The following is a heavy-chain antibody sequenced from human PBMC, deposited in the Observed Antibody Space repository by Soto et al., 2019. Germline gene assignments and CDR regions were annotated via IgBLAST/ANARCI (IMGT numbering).Heavy chain of an antibody. Sequence: ASVKVSCKASGYTFTSYYMHWVRQAPGRGLEWMGIINPSGGSTSYAQKFQGRVTMTRDTSTSTVYMELSSLRSEDTAVYYCARDVTMIVVVSHDSTWFDPWGQGTLVTVSS. CDR3: ARDVTMIVVVSHDSTWFDP. CDR1: GYTFTSYY. CDR2: INPSGGST. V-gene: IGHV1-46*01. J-gene: IGHJ5*02. D-gene: IGHD3-22*01.